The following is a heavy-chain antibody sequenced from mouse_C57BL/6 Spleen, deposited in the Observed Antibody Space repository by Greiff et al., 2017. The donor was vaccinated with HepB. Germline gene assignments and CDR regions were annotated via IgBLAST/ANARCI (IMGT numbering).Heavy chain of an antibody. CDR3: TTSTFSTVVPSMDY. J-gene: IGHJ4*01. Sequence: EVQLQQSGAELVRPGASVKLSCTASGFNIKDDYMHWVKQRPEQGLEWIGWIDPENGDTEYASKFQGKATITADTSSNTAYLQLSSLTSEDTAVYYCTTSTFSTVVPSMDYWGQGTSVTVSS. D-gene: IGHD1-1*01. CDR2: IDPENGDT. CDR1: GFNIKDDY. V-gene: IGHV14-4*01.